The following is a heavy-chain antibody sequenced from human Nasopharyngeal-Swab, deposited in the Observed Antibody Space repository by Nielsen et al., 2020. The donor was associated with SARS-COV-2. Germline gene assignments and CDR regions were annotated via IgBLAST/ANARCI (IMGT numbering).Heavy chain of an antibody. Sequence: ASVKVSCKASGYTFTSYGISWVRRAPGQGLEWMGWISAYNGNTNYAQKLQGRVTMTTDTSTSTAYMELRSLRSDDTAVHYCARLYCGGDCSYYYYYGMDVWGQGTTVTVSS. CDR3: ARLYCGGDCSYYYYYGMDV. V-gene: IGHV1-18*01. J-gene: IGHJ6*02. CDR1: GYTFTSYG. D-gene: IGHD2-21*02. CDR2: ISAYNGNT.